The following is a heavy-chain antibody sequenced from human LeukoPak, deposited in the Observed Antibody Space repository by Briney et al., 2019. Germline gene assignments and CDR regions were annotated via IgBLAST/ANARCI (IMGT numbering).Heavy chain of an antibody. CDR3: ASRVVTATFDAFDI. V-gene: IGHV3-11*04. CDR2: ISSGGSTI. Sequence: GGSLRLSCAASGFTFSDYYMNWIRQAPGKGLEWVSYISSGGSTINYADSVKGRFTISRDNAKNSLYLQMNSLRAEDTAVYYCASRVVTATFDAFDIWGQGTMVTVSS. CDR1: GFTFSDYY. J-gene: IGHJ3*02. D-gene: IGHD2-21*02.